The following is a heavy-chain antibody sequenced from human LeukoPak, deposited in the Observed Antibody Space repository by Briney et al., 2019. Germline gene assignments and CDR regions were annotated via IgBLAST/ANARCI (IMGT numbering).Heavy chain of an antibody. CDR1: GGTFSSYA. J-gene: IGHJ4*02. CDR2: IIPILGIA. CDR3: ARDSIAVAGDDFDY. D-gene: IGHD6-19*01. V-gene: IGHV1-69*04. Sequence: ASVKVSCKASGGTFSSYAISWVRQAPGQGLEWMERIIPILGIANYAQKFQGRVTITADKSTSTAYMELSSLRSEDTAVYYCARDSIAVAGDDFDYWGQGTLVTVSS.